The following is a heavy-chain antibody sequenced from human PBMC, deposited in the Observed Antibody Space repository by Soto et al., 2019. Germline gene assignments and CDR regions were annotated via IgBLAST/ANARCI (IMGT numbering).Heavy chain of an antibody. J-gene: IGHJ4*02. CDR2: ISYDGSNK. D-gene: IGHD6-13*01. CDR3: ARDPSYSSSWEYYFDY. CDR1: GFTFSSYA. Sequence: VQLLESGGGLVRPGGSLRLSCAASGFTFSSYAMHWVRQAPGKGLEWVAVISYDGSNKYYADSVKGRFTISRDNSKNTLYLQMNSLRAEDTAVYYCARDPSYSSSWEYYFDYWGQGTLVTVSS. V-gene: IGHV3-30-3*01.